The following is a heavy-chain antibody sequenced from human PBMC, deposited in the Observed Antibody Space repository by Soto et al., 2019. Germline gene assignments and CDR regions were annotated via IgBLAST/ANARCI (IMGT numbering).Heavy chain of an antibody. CDR1: GGSISSSSYY. J-gene: IGHJ6*02. V-gene: IGHV4-39*02. D-gene: IGHD2-2*01. CDR3: ASLVSGVRFKGGRKCSSTSCWGYHYGMDV. CDR2: IYYSGST. Sequence: QLQLQESGPGLVKPSETLSLTCTVSGGSISSSSYYWGWIRQPPGKGLEWIGSIYYSGSTYYNPSHKSRVTISEEPSKNHAHLKLSSVTAADTAVHYCASLVSGVRFKGGRKCSSTSCWGYHYGMDVWGQGTTVTVPS.